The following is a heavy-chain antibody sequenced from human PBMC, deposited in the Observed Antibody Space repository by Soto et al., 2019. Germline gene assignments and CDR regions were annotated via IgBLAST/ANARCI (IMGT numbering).Heavy chain of an antibody. Sequence: GESLKISCKGSGYSFTSYWISWVRQMPGKGLEWMGRIDPSDSYTNYSPSFQGHVTISADKSISTAYLQWSSLKASDTAMYYCARHVNPYSSPGRGAFDIWGQGTMVTVSS. J-gene: IGHJ3*02. CDR3: ARHVNPYSSPGRGAFDI. CDR1: GYSFTSYW. V-gene: IGHV5-10-1*01. CDR2: IDPSDSYT. D-gene: IGHD6-13*01.